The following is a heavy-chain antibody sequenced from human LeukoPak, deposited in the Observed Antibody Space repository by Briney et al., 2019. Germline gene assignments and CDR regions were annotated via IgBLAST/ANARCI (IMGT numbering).Heavy chain of an antibody. CDR1: GGSINSTGYF. CDR3: ARRRSWPEFDY. V-gene: IGHV4-39*01. CDR2: IYYTGDA. D-gene: IGHD6-13*01. J-gene: IGHJ4*02. Sequence: ASETLSLTCDVSGGSINSTGYFWGWIRQSPGKGLEWIGAIYYTGDAYFNPSLRSRANMAVDTSENRFSLNLRSVTAADTAIYYCARRRSWPEFDYWGRGTLVTVSS.